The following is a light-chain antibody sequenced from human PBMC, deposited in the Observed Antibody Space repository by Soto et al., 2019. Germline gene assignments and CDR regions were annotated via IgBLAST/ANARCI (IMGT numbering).Light chain of an antibody. CDR1: QSVSSN. V-gene: IGKV3-15*01. Sequence: RTPANRKGSAGGRGAVSGRASQSVSSNLVWYQQKPGQAPRILIYGASTRVTGIPARFSGSGSGTEFTLTLRSLQSADFAVHSCQQSPNWWTYGQGTKVDIK. CDR2: GAS. J-gene: IGKJ1*01. CDR3: QQSPNWWT.